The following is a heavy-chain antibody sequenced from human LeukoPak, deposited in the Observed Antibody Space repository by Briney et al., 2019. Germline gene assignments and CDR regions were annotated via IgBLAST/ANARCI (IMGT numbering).Heavy chain of an antibody. CDR2: IYYSGTT. J-gene: IGHJ6*03. D-gene: IGHD3-10*01. Sequence: SETLSLTCTVSGGSISSSSHYWGWIRQPPGKGLGWIASIYYSGTTYHNPSLESRVTISVDESKNQFSLKLSSVTAADTAVYYCARGGGLLNYYYYMDVWGKGTTVTISS. CDR1: GGSISSSSHY. V-gene: IGHV4-39*07. CDR3: ARGGGLLNYYYYMDV.